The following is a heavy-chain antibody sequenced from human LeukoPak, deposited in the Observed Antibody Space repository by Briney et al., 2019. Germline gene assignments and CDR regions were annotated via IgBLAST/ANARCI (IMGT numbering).Heavy chain of an antibody. V-gene: IGHV6-1*01. J-gene: IGHJ4*02. CDR2: AYYRSKWYY. D-gene: IGHD6-19*01. CDR3: ARDPGAGDFDY. Sequence: SQTLSLTCAISGDSVSTNNAAWHWLRQSPSRGLEWLGRAYYRSKWYYDYAVSVKSLITINPDTSKNHFSLQLNSVTPEDTAVYYCARDPGAGDFDYWARGTLVTVSS. CDR1: GDSVSTNNAA.